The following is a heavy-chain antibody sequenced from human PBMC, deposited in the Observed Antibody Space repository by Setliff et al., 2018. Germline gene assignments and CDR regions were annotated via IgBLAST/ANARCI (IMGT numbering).Heavy chain of an antibody. CDR2: INPHGSEK. V-gene: IGHV3-7*01. J-gene: IGHJ5*02. D-gene: IGHD6-6*01. CDR1: GLSYINDW. CDR3: ARAPPPNEYSSSSRWFDP. Sequence: PGGSLRLSCTASGLSYINDWVSWVRQAPGKGLEWLASINPHGSEKYYADSVKGRFTISRDNVKNSLSLQMNSLRAEDTAVYYCARAPPPNEYSSSSRWFDPWGQGTLVTVSS.